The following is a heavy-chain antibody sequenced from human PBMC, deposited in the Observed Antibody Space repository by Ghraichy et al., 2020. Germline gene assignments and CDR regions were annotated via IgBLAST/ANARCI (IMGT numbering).Heavy chain of an antibody. J-gene: IGHJ6*03. CDR2: VFYSGNT. V-gene: IGHV4-59*02. Sequence: SETLSPTCTVSGGSVTTYYWSWIRQPPGKGLEWIGYVFYSGNTNYRPSLKSRVTMSVDTSKNHFSLKLSSVTAADTAVYYCAKIGVDSNMDVWGKGTTVTVSS. D-gene: IGHD3-3*01. CDR1: GGSVTTYY. CDR3: AKIGVDSNMDV.